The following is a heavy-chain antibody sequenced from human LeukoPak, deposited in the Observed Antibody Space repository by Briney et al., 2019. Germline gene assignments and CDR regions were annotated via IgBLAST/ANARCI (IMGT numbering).Heavy chain of an antibody. CDR1: GFTFSGSA. CDR3: ARDRGQSMNNWFDP. D-gene: IGHD6-6*01. Sequence: GGSLRLSYAASGFTFSGSAMHWVRQASGKGLEWVGRIRSKANSYATAYAASVKGRFTISRDDSKNTAYLQMDSLKAEDTAVYYCARDRGQSMNNWFDPWGQGTLVTVSS. CDR2: IRSKANSYAT. J-gene: IGHJ5*02. V-gene: IGHV3-73*01.